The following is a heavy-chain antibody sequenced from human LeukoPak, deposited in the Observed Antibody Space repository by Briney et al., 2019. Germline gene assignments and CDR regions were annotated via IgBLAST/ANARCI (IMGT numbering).Heavy chain of an antibody. J-gene: IGHJ4*02. D-gene: IGHD2-2*01. CDR3: ARAYCSSTSCCLDDFWSGYPLDY. Sequence: GGSLRLSCAASGFTFSGYSMNWVRQAPGKGMEWVSSISSSSSYIYYADSVKGRFTISRDNAKNSLYLQMNSLRAEDTAVYYCARAYCSSTSCCLDDFWSGYPLDYWGQGTLVTVSS. CDR2: ISSSSSYI. V-gene: IGHV3-21*01. CDR1: GFTFSGYS.